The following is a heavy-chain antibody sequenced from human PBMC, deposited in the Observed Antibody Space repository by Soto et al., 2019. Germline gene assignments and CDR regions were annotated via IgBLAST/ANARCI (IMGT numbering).Heavy chain of an antibody. J-gene: IGHJ3*02. V-gene: IGHV4-59*08. CDR3: ARHSGYSSSRVDAFDI. D-gene: IGHD6-13*01. CDR2: IYYSGST. Sequence: QVQLQESGPGLVKPSETLSLTCTVSGGSISSYYWSWIRQPPGKGLEWIGYIYYSGSTNYNPSLKSRVSIAVDTSKNQFSLKLSSVTAADTAVYYCARHSGYSSSRVDAFDIWGQGTMVTVSS. CDR1: GGSISSYY.